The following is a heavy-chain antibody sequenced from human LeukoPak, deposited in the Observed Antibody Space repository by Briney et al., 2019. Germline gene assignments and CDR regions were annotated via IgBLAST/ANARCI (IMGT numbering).Heavy chain of an antibody. CDR2: ISSSGSTI. J-gene: IGHJ4*02. Sequence: PGGSLRLSCAASGFTFSEYYMSWICQAPGKGLEWVSYISSSGSTIYYADSVKGRFTISRDNAKSSLYLQMNSLRAEDTAVYYCARDAGPLEMATNWFDYWGQGTLVTVSS. V-gene: IGHV3-11*04. CDR1: GFTFSEYY. D-gene: IGHD5-24*01. CDR3: ARDAGPLEMATNWFDY.